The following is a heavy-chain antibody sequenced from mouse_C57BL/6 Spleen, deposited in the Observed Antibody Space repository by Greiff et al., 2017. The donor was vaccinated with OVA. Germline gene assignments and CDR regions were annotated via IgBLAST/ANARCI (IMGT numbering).Heavy chain of an antibody. D-gene: IGHD1-1*02. Sequence: EVKLVESGGGLVQPGGSLKLSCAASGFTFSDYGMAWVRQAPRKGPEWVAFISNLAYSIYYADTVTGRFTISRENAKNTLYLEMSSLRSEDTAMYYCARHGGSLWYFDVWGTGTTVTVSS. CDR2: ISNLAYSI. V-gene: IGHV5-15*01. CDR3: ARHGGSLWYFDV. J-gene: IGHJ1*03. CDR1: GFTFSDYG.